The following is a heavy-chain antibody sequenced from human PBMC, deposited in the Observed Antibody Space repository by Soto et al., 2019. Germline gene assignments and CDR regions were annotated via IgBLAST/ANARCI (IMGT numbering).Heavy chain of an antibody. CDR1: GGTFSSYA. CDR3: ARVGGAAPSYYYYGMDV. Sequence: QVQLVQSGAEVKKPGSSVKVSCKASGGTFSSYAISWVRQAPGQGLEWMGGIIPIFGTANYAQKFQGRVTITADEYTSTAYMELSSLRSEDTAVYYCARVGGAAPSYYYYGMDVWGQGTTVTVSS. CDR2: IIPIFGTA. V-gene: IGHV1-69*12. J-gene: IGHJ6*02. D-gene: IGHD3-10*01.